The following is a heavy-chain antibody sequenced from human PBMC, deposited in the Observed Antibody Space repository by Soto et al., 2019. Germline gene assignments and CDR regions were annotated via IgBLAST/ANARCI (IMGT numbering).Heavy chain of an antibody. V-gene: IGHV3-9*01. Sequence: EVQLVESGGGLVQPGRSLRLSCAASGFTFDDYAMHWVRQAPGKGLEWVSGISWNSGSIGYADSVKGRFTISRDNAKNSLYLQMNSLRAEGTTLYSNTKVINGSGFEYRDQG. CDR2: ISWNSGSI. J-gene: IGHJ4*02. CDR3: TKVINGSGFEY. D-gene: IGHD2-15*01. CDR1: GFTFDDYA.